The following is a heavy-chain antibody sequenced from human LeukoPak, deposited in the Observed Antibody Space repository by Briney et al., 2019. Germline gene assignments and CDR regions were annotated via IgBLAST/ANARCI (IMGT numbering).Heavy chain of an antibody. J-gene: IGHJ3*01. D-gene: IGHD1-14*01. CDR2: IYYTGST. V-gene: IGHV4-59*01. Sequence: SETLSLTCTVSGVSIRSNYWSWVRQPPGKGLEWAGYIYYTGSTKYNPSLKSRVTISVDTSRSQFSLKLSSVTAADTAVYYCARGTYNTSPPDLWGQGTMVTVSS. CDR1: GVSIRSNY. CDR3: ARGTYNTSPPDL.